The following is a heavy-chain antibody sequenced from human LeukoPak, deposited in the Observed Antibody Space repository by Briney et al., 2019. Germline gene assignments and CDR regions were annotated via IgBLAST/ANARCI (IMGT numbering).Heavy chain of an antibody. CDR1: GYTFTSYG. J-gene: IGHJ6*02. CDR2: ISAYNGNT. D-gene: IGHD3-22*01. V-gene: IGHV1-18*01. CDR3: ARDVHYYSSGYYYYYCGMDV. Sequence: ASVKVSCKASGYTFTSYGISWVRQAPGQGLEWMGWISAYNGNTNYAQKLQGRVTMTTDTSTSTAYMELRSLRSDDTAVYYCARDVHYYSSGYYYYYCGMDVWGQGTTVTVSS.